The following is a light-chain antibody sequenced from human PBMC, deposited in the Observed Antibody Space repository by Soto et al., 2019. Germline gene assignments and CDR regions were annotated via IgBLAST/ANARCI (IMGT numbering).Light chain of an antibody. V-gene: IGKV2-28*01. CDR1: QSLLHSNGYNY. CDR2: LGS. Sequence: DIVMTQSPLSLPVTPGEPASISCRSSQSLLHSNGYNYLDWYLQKPGQSPQLLIYLGSNRASGVPDRFSGSGSGTDFRLKISRVEAEDVGVYYCMRALQTPGSFGQGTKLEIK. CDR3: MRALQTPGS. J-gene: IGKJ2*04.